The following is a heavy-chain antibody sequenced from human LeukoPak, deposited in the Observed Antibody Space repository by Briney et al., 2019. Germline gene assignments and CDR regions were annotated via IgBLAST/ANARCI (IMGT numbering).Heavy chain of an antibody. CDR3: ARGYAVAGTFDY. CDR1: GGSFSGYY. CDR2: INQSGST. J-gene: IGHJ4*02. D-gene: IGHD6-19*01. V-gene: IGHV4-34*01. Sequence: PSETLSLTCAVYGGSFSGYYWSWIRQPPGKGLEWIGEINQSGSTNYNPSLKSRVTISVDTSKNQFSLKLSSVTAADTAVYYCARGYAVAGTFDYWGQGTLVAVSS.